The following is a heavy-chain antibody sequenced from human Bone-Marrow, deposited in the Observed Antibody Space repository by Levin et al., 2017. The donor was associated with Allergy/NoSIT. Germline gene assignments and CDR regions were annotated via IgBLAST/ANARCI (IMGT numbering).Heavy chain of an antibody. J-gene: IGHJ3*02. Sequence: SETLSLTCTVSGGSISSYYWSWIRQPPGKGLEWIGYIYYSGSTNYNPSLKSRVTISVDTYKNQFSLKLSSVTAADTAVYYCARDFEGENYDFWSGYYPGAFDIWGQGTMVTVSS. CDR2: IYYSGST. CDR3: ARDFEGENYDFWSGYYPGAFDI. CDR1: GGSISSYY. D-gene: IGHD3-3*01. V-gene: IGHV4-59*01.